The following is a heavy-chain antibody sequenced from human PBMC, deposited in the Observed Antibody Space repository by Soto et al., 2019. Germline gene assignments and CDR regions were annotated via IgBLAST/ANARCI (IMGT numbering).Heavy chain of an antibody. CDR1: GYSFTSYW. J-gene: IGHJ6*03. CDR3: ARQIATAYYYYYTDV. Sequence: GESLKISCKGSGYSFTSYWIGWVRQMPGKGLEWMGIIYPGDSDTRYSPSFQGQVTISADKSISTAYLQWSSLKASDTAMYYCARQIATAYYYYYTDVWGKGTTVTVSS. CDR2: IYPGDSDT. V-gene: IGHV5-51*01. D-gene: IGHD4-4*01.